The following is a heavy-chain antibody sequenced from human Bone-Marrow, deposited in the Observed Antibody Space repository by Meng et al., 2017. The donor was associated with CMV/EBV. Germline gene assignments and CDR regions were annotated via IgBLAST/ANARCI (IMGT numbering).Heavy chain of an antibody. CDR3: TRLSCTNGVCYANYFDY. Sequence: GESLKISCAASGFTFSGSAMHWVRQASGKGLEWVGRIRSKANSYATAYAASVKGRFTISRDDSKNTAYLQMNSLKTEDTAVYYCTRLSCTNGVCYANYFDYWGQRTLVTVSS. CDR2: IRSKANSYAT. V-gene: IGHV3-73*01. CDR1: GFTFSGSA. J-gene: IGHJ4*02. D-gene: IGHD2-8*01.